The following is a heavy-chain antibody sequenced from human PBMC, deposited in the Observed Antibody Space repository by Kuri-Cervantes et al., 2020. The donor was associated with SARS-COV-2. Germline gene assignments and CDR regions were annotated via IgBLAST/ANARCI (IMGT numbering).Heavy chain of an antibody. CDR1: GGTFSSYA. Sequence: SVKVSCKASGGTFSSYAISWVRQAPGQGLEWMGRIIPILGIANYAQKFQGRVTITADKSTSTAYMELSSLRSEDTAVYYCTRGDIVDFWSGYRRMDVWGKGTTVTVSS. V-gene: IGHV1-69*04. J-gene: IGHJ6*03. D-gene: IGHD3-3*01. CDR3: TRGDIVDFWSGYRRMDV. CDR2: IIPILGIA.